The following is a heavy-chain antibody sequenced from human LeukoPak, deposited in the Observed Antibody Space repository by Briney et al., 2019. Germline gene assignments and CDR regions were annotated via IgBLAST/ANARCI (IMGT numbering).Heavy chain of an antibody. CDR1: GFTFSDYY. D-gene: IGHD3-9*01. CDR2: SSSSGSTI. J-gene: IGHJ4*02. CDR3: ARSRSPFDWLLSYFDY. V-gene: IGHV3-11*01. Sequence: PGWALRLSCAASGFTFSDYYMSWIRQAPGKGLEWVSYSSSSGSTIYYADSVKGRFTISRDNAKNSLYLQMNSLRAEDTAVYYCARSRSPFDWLLSYFDYWGQGTLVTVSS.